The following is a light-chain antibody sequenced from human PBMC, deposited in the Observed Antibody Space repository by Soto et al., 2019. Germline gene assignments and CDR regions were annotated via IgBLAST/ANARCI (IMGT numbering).Light chain of an antibody. CDR1: QSVSSSY. CDR3: QQYGSSPIT. CDR2: GVS. J-gene: IGKJ5*01. Sequence: EIVLTQSPGTLSLSPGERATLSCRASQSVSSSYLAWYQQKPGQAPRLLIYGVSSRATGIPDRFRGSGSGTDFTLTIRRLEAEDFALYYCQQYGSSPITFGQGTRLEIK. V-gene: IGKV3-20*01.